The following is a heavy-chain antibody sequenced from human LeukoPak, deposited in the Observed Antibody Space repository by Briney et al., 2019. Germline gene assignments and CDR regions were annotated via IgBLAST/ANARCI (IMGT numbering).Heavy chain of an antibody. CDR2: IKSKTDGGTI. CDR3: TTDLSELDDSGYYAKYFHH. J-gene: IGHJ1*01. V-gene: IGHV3-15*01. CDR1: GFTFSKVW. D-gene: IGHD3-22*01. Sequence: PGGSLRLSCAASGFTFSKVWMSWVRQAPGKGLEWVGRIKSKTDGGTIDYAAPVKGRFTISRDDSKDTLFLQMNSLKTEDTAVYYCTTDLSELDDSGYYAKYFHHWGQGTLGSVSS.